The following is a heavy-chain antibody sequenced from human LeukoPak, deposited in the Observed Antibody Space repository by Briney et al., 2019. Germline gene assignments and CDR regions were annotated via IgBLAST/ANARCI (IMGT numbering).Heavy chain of an antibody. Sequence: SVKVSCKASGGTVSSYAISWVRQALGQGLEWMGGIIPIFGTANYAQKFQGRVTITADESTSTAYMELSSLRSEDTAVYYCARGWSGDDILYYFDYWGQGTLVTVSS. V-gene: IGHV1-69*13. CDR3: ARGWSGDDILYYFDY. J-gene: IGHJ4*02. CDR1: GGTVSSYA. CDR2: IIPIFGTA. D-gene: IGHD3-9*01.